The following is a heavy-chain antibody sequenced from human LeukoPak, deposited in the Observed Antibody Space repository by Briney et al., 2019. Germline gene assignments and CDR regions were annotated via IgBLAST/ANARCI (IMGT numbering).Heavy chain of an antibody. CDR2: IYYSGST. D-gene: IGHD5-18*01. V-gene: IGHV4-31*03. CDR1: GGSISSGGYY. Sequence: SQTLSLTCTVSGGSISSGGYYWNWIRQHPGKGLEWIGHIYYSGSTYYNPSLKSRVTISVDTSKNQFSLKLSSVTAADTAVYYCASSGYSYPYYYYGMDVWGQGTTVTVSS. J-gene: IGHJ6*02. CDR3: ASSGYSYPYYYYGMDV.